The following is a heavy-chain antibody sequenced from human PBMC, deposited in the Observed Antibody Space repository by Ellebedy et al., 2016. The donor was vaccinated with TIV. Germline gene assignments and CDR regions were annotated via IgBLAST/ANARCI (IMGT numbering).Heavy chain of an antibody. Sequence: GGSLRLSCAASGFTFSSYGMHWVRQAPGKGLEWVAVIWYDGSNKYYADSVKGRFTISRDNSKNTLYLQMNSLRAEDTAVYYCARDTLYSYSSSWPNWFDPWGQGTLVTVSS. CDR1: GFTFSSYG. D-gene: IGHD6-13*01. V-gene: IGHV3-33*08. CDR2: IWYDGSNK. CDR3: ARDTLYSYSSSWPNWFDP. J-gene: IGHJ5*02.